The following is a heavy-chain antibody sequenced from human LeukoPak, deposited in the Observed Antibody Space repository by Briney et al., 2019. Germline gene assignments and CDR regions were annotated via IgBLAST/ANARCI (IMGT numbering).Heavy chain of an antibody. CDR3: ARGLTIFGVVSDY. J-gene: IGHJ4*02. D-gene: IGHD3-3*01. Sequence: SQTLSLTCAISGDSVSSNSAAWNWIRQSPSRGLEWLGRTYYRSKWYNDYAVSVKSRITINPDTSKNQFSLKLSSVTAADTAVYYCARGLTIFGVVSDYWGQGTLVTVSS. V-gene: IGHV6-1*01. CDR2: TYYRSKWYN. CDR1: GDSVSSNSAA.